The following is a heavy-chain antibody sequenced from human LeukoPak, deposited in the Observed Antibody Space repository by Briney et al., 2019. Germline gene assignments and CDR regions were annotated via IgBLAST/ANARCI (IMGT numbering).Heavy chain of an antibody. J-gene: IGHJ6*02. CDR3: ARGTAAGDYYYYGMDV. CDR1: GGSISSYY. Sequence: SETLSLTCTVSGGSISSYYWSWIRQPPGKGLEWIGYIYDSGSTFNNPSLKSRVTISVDRSKNQFSPKLSSVTAADTAIYYCARGTAAGDYYYYGMDVWGQGTTVTVSS. CDR2: IYDSGST. D-gene: IGHD2-21*02. V-gene: IGHV4-59*12.